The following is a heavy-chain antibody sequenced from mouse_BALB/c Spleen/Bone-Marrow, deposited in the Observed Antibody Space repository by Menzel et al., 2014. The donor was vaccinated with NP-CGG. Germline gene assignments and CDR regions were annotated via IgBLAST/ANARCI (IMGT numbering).Heavy chain of an antibody. V-gene: IGHV1-84*02. CDR2: IYPGSGTT. Sequence: QVQLQQSGPELVKPGASVKISCKASGYTFSDYYINWVKQKPGQGLEWIGWIYPGSGTTKYNENFKGKATLTVDTSSSTAYIQLSSPTSEDTAVYFCARDYGYVDAMNYWGQGTSVTVSS. J-gene: IGHJ4*01. CDR3: ARDYGYVDAMNY. D-gene: IGHD1-2*01. CDR1: GYTFSDYY.